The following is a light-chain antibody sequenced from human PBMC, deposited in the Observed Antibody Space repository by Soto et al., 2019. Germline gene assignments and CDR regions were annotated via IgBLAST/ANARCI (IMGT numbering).Light chain of an antibody. J-gene: IGLJ7*01. V-gene: IGLV1-44*01. CDR1: SSNIGSNT. Sequence: QSVLTQPPSASGTPGQRGTISCSGSSSNIGSNTVNWYQQLPGTAPKLLIYSNNQRPSGVPDRFSGSKSGTSASLAISGLQSEDEADYYCAAWDDSLNGSAVFGGGTQLTVL. CDR3: AAWDDSLNGSAV. CDR2: SNN.